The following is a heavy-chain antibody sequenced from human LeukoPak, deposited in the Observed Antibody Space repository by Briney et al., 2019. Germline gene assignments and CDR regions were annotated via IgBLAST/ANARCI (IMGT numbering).Heavy chain of an antibody. CDR3: ARDLRGGSFDY. CDR1: GGXISRYS. Sequence: SETVSLTCNVSGGXISRYSCSWIRQPAGKGLEWIGRLYSSGSTNYNPSLKSRLTMSVDTSKNQFSLKLSSVTAADTAVYYCARDLRGGSFDYWGQGTLVTVSS. V-gene: IGHV4-4*07. J-gene: IGHJ4*02. D-gene: IGHD3-16*01. CDR2: LYSSGST.